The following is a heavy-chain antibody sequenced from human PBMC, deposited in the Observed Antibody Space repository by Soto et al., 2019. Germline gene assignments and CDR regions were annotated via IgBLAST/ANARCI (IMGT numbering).Heavy chain of an antibody. Sequence: GGSLRLSCAASGFTFSSYSMSWVRQAPGKGLEWVSAISGSGGSTYYADSVKGRFTISRDNSKNTLYLQMNSLRAEDTAVYYCAKDGYYYDSSGYYYFPTDYWGQGTLVTVSS. V-gene: IGHV3-23*01. CDR1: GFTFSSYS. CDR2: ISGSGGST. CDR3: AKDGYYYDSSGYYYFPTDY. D-gene: IGHD3-22*01. J-gene: IGHJ4*02.